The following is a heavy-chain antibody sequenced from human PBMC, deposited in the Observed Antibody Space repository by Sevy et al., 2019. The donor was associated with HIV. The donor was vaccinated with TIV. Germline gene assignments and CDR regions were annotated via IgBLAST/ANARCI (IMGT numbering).Heavy chain of an antibody. Sequence: ASVKVSCKASGYIFRDYWIYWVRQAPGQGFEWMGWINPASGATVSGQKFQGRVAMTSDTSINTAYMELYRLTSDDTAVYYCARGGSDGNYWGQGSLVTVSS. D-gene: IGHD5-12*01. J-gene: IGHJ4*02. CDR2: INPASGAT. V-gene: IGHV1-2*02. CDR3: ARGGSDGNY. CDR1: GYIFRDYW.